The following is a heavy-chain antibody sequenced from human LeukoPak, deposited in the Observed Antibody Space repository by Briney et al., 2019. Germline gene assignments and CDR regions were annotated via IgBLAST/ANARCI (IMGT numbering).Heavy chain of an antibody. V-gene: IGHV1-69-2*01. CDR3: ARVEWFGEPRGNWFDP. J-gene: IGHJ5*02. CDR1: GYTFTDYY. Sequence: ASVKVSCKVSGYTFTDYYMHWVQQAPGKGLEWMGLVDPEDGETIYAEKFQGRVTITADTSTDTAYMELSSLRSEDTAVYYCARVEWFGEPRGNWFDPWGQGTLVTVSS. D-gene: IGHD3-10*01. CDR2: VDPEDGET.